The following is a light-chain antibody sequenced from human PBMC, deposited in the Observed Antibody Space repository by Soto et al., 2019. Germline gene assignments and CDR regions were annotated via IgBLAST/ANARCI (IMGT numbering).Light chain of an antibody. V-gene: IGLV2-14*03. CDR2: EVS. CDR1: SSDIGGYNY. CDR3: SSYTSSSTLVV. J-gene: IGLJ2*01. Sequence: QSALTQPASVSGSPGQSITISCTGTSSDIGGYNYVSWYQQHPGKAPRLVIYEVSKRPSGVSNRFSGSKSGNTASLTISGLQAEDEADYYCSSYTSSSTLVVFGGGTKVTVL.